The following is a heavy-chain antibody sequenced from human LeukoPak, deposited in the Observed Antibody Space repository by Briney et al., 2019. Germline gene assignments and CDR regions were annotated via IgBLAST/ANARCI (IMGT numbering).Heavy chain of an antibody. CDR2: ISYDGTNN. J-gene: IGHJ4*02. CDR3: ASLMVRGIRDFDH. D-gene: IGHD3-10*01. V-gene: IGHV3-30*04. Sequence: GRSLRLSCAASGFTFSQYPMHWVRQAPGKGLEWVAVISYDGTNNYRADSVKGRFTISRDNANNTRYLQMNSLRPEDTAVYFCASLMVRGIRDFDHWGQGTLVTVSS. CDR1: GFTFSQYP.